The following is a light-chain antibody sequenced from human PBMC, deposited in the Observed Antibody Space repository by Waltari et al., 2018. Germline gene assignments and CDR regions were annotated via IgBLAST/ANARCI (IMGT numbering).Light chain of an antibody. Sequence: QSALTQPASVSGSPGQSITISCTGTSSAIACYHYFSRYQHHPGKAPKLLICDVNHWPSGVSDRFSGSKSGNTASLTISGLQAEDEADYYCSSYTSSSTWVFGGGTKLTVL. CDR1: SSAIACYHY. CDR2: DVN. J-gene: IGLJ3*02. V-gene: IGLV2-14*03. CDR3: SSYTSSSTWV.